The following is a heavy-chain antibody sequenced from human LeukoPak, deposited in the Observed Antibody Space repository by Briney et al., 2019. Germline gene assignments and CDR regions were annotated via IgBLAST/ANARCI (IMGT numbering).Heavy chain of an antibody. CDR3: AKGGDYDFWSGGDY. Sequence: GGSLRLSCAASGFTFSSYAMSWVRQAPGKGLEWVSAISGSGGSTYHADSVKGRFTISRDNSKNTLYLQMNSLRAEDTAVYYCAKGGDYDFWSGGDYWGQGTLVTVSS. D-gene: IGHD3-3*01. J-gene: IGHJ4*02. CDR1: GFTFSSYA. V-gene: IGHV3-23*01. CDR2: ISGSGGST.